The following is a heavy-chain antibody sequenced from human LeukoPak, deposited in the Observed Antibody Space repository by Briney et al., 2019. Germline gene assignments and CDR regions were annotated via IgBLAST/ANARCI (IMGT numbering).Heavy chain of an antibody. V-gene: IGHV3-23*01. CDR1: GITFSSYA. D-gene: IGHD1-26*01. Sequence: GGSLRLSCAASGITFSSYAMTWVRQAPGKGLEWVSAISGSGGSTYYADSVKGRFTISRDNSKNTLYLQMNSLRAEDTAVYYCAKPLGGIVYPSWFDPWGQGTLVTVSS. CDR2: ISGSGGST. J-gene: IGHJ5*02. CDR3: AKPLGGIVYPSWFDP.